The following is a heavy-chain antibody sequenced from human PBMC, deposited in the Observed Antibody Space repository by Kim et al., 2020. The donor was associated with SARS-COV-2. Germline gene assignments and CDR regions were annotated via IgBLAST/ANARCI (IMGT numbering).Heavy chain of an antibody. CDR1: GFTFSNAW. CDR3: TTDRGITGNLHRYSYYGLDV. D-gene: IGHD1-20*01. J-gene: IGHJ6*04. V-gene: IGHV3-15*01. CDR2: IKSKTDGGTT. Sequence: GGSLRLSCAPSGFTFSNAWMSWVRQAPGKGLEWVGRIKSKTDGGTTDYAAPVKRRFTISRDDSKNTLYLQMNSLKTEDTAVYYCTTDRGITGNLHRYSYYGLDVWRKGTSATISS.